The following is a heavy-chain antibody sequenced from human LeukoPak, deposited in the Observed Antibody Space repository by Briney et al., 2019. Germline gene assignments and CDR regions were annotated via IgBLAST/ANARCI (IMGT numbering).Heavy chain of an antibody. CDR1: GGSVRSYY. V-gene: IGHV4-4*09. D-gene: IGHD6-19*01. CDR2: IYTSGST. J-gene: IGHJ4*02. Sequence: SGTLSLTCSVSGGSVRSYYWSWIRQFAGKELQWIGYIYTSGSTDYNPSLKSRVTISVDRSRNLIFLNLRSVTAADTAVYYCAGGPAWAGTAFDFWGQGSRVTVSP. CDR3: AGGPAWAGTAFDF.